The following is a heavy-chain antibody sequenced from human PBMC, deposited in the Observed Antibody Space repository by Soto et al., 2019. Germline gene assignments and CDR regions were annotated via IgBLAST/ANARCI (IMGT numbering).Heavy chain of an antibody. J-gene: IGHJ5*02. CDR3: ARDTSAHSRVSPFWS. CDR1: GFTFSSYG. Sequence: QVQLVESGGGVVQPGRSLRLSCAASGFTFSSYGMHWVRQAPGKGLEWVAVIWYDGSNKYYVDSVKGRFTISRDNSKNTLYLEMNSLRAEDTAVYYCARDTSAHSRVSPFWSWGQGTLVTVSS. CDR2: IWYDGSNK. V-gene: IGHV3-33*01. D-gene: IGHD3-22*01.